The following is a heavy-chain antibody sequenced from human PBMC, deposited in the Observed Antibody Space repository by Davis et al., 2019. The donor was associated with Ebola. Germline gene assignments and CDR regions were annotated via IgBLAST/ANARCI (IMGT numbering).Heavy chain of an antibody. CDR2: NSASGSNT. CDR1: GFTFSCYA. D-gene: IGHD7-27*01. CDR3: AKQGGNWGSYFDY. J-gene: IGHJ4*02. Sequence: GESLKISCAASGFTFSCYAMSWVRQAPGKGLEWVSANSASGSNTNYADSVKGRFTISRDKSKNTLYLQMNSLRAEDTAVYYCAKQGGNWGSYFDYWGQGTLVTVSS. V-gene: IGHV3-23*01.